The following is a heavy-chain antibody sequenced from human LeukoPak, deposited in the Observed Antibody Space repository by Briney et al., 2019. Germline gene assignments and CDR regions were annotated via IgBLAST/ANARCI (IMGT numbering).Heavy chain of an antibody. CDR1: GYTFTGYY. CDR3: ARGRSVTVPETTKLFDQ. V-gene: IGHV1-2*02. D-gene: IGHD1-7*01. Sequence: GASVKVSCKASGYTFTGYYLHWVRQAPGQGLEWMAWINPNSGGTSYAQKFRGRVTMARDTSISTAYMELSRLRPDDTAVYYCARGRSVTVPETTKLFDQWGQGTLVTVSS. J-gene: IGHJ4*02. CDR2: INPNSGGT.